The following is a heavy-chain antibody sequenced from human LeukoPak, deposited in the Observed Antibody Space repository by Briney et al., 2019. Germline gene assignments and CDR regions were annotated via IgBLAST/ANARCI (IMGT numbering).Heavy chain of an antibody. CDR1: GGSISSTIYY. V-gene: IGHV4-39*01. CDR2: IYYRGST. Sequence: SETLSLTCTVSGGSISSTIYYWGWIRQPPGKGLEWIGSIYYRGSTYYNPSLKSRVAISVDTSKNQFSLKLSSVTAADTAVYYCAGLIRPGWFDPWGQGTLVTVSS. CDR3: AGLIRPGWFDP. J-gene: IGHJ5*02. D-gene: IGHD1-14*01.